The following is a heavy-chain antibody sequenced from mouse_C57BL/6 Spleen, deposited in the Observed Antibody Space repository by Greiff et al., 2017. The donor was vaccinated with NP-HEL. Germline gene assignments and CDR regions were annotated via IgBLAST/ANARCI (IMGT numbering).Heavy chain of an antibody. J-gene: IGHJ2*01. D-gene: IGHD2-1*01. V-gene: IGHV1-55*01. CDR3: ARDRNYPYYFDY. CDR1: GYTFTSYW. Sequence: QVQLKQPGAELVKPGASVKMSCKASGYTFTSYWITWVKQRPGQGLEWIGDIYPGSGSTNYNEKFKSKATLTVETSSSTAYMQRSSLTSEDSAVYYCARDRNYPYYFDYWGQGTTLTVSS. CDR2: IYPGSGST.